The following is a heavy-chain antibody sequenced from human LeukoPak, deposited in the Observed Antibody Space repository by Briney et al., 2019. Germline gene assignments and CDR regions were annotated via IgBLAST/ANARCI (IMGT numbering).Heavy chain of an antibody. Sequence: SETLSLTCAVYGGSFSGYYWSWIRQPPGKGLEWIGEINHSGGTNYNPSLKSRVTISVDTSKNQFSLKLSSVTAADTAVYYCARGRGNSLRWYFDLWGRGTLVTVSS. CDR3: ARGRGNSLRWYFDL. CDR1: GGSFSGYY. CDR2: INHSGGT. J-gene: IGHJ2*01. D-gene: IGHD4-23*01. V-gene: IGHV4-34*01.